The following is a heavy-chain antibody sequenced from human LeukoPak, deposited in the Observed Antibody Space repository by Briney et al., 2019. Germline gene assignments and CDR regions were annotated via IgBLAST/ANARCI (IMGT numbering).Heavy chain of an antibody. V-gene: IGHV4-28*01. D-gene: IGHD2-21*01. CDR3: ARLSMRPPYFFDP. J-gene: IGHJ5*02. CDR1: GYSISSSNW. CDR2: IYYSGST. Sequence: SETLSLTCAVSGYSISSSNWWGWIRQPPGKGLEWIGYIYYSGSTNYNPSLKSRVTISVDTSKKQFSLKLSSVTAADTAVYYCARLSMRPPYFFDPWGQGTLVTVSS.